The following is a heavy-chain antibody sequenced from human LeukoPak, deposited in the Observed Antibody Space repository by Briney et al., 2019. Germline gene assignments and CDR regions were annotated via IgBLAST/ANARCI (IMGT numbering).Heavy chain of an antibody. J-gene: IGHJ4*02. CDR1: GFTFSSYG. CDR2: ISYDGSNK. CDR3: ARGIAVADTGFFDY. D-gene: IGHD6-19*01. Sequence: PGGSLRLSCAASGFTFSSYGMHWVRQAPGKGLEWVAVISYDGSNKYYADSVKGRFTISRDNSKSTLYLQMNSLRVEDTAVYYCARGIAVADTGFFDYWGQGTLVTVSS. V-gene: IGHV3-30*03.